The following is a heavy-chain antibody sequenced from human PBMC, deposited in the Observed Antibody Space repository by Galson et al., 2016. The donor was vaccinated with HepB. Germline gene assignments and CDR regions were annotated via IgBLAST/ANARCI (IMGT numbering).Heavy chain of an antibody. Sequence: SLRLSCAGSGYVFSTYAMHWVRQAPGKGLEWVAVIPYDGSEKYYANPGKGRFTISRDNSKNTLYLQMNSVRPQDSAVYYCARGATSYGRYYYGLDLWGQGTTVSVSS. V-gene: IGHV3-30*04. D-gene: IGHD3-10*01. CDR3: ARGATSYGRYYYGLDL. CDR1: GYVFSTYA. CDR2: IPYDGSEK. J-gene: IGHJ6*02.